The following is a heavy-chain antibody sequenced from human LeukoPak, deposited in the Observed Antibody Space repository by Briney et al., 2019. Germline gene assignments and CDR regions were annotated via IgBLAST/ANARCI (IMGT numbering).Heavy chain of an antibody. D-gene: IGHD3-22*01. Sequence: SETLSLTCAVYGGSFSGYYWSWIRQPPGKGLEWIGEINHSGSTNYNPSLKSRVTISVDTSKNQFSLKLSSVTAADTAVYYCARGQNYYDSSGYLQHWGQGTLVIVSS. CDR1: GGSFSGYY. J-gene: IGHJ1*01. CDR2: INHSGST. V-gene: IGHV4-34*01. CDR3: ARGQNYYDSSGYLQH.